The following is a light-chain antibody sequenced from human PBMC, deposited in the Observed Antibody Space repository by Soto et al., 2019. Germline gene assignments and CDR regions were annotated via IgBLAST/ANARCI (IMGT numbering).Light chain of an antibody. J-gene: IGLJ1*01. CDR1: SSDVGGYNY. CDR2: EVY. V-gene: IGLV2-8*01. CDR3: SSYVGTNSYV. Sequence: DLTQPPSASGFPGQSVTISCTGTSSDVGGYNYVSWYQHHPGKAPKLIIYEVYKRPSGVPDRFSGSKSGNTAALTVSGLQAEDEADYYCSSYVGTNSYVFGTGTKVTVL.